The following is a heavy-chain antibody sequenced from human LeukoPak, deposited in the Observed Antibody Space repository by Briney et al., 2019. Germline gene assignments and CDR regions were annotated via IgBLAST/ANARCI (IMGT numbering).Heavy chain of an antibody. CDR3: ARSPYSSSPGFDY. CDR2: IYYSGST. J-gene: IGHJ4*02. V-gene: IGHV4-59*01. Sequence: PSETLSLTCTVSGGSISSYYWSWIWQPPGKGLEWIGYIYYSGSTNYNPSLKSRVTISVDTSKNQFSLRLSSVTAADTAVYYCARSPYSSSPGFDYWGQGTLVTVSS. D-gene: IGHD6-13*01. CDR1: GGSISSYY.